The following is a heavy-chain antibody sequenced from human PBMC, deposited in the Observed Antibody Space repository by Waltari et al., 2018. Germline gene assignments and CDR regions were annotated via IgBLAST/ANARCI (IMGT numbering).Heavy chain of an antibody. CDR3: ATEGGYGDYVAYFDY. CDR2: ISSSGSSI. Sequence: WCRQAPGKGLEWVSYISSSGSSIYYTDSVKGRFTITRDNAKNSLYLQMNSLRAEDTAIYYCATEGGYGDYVAYFDYWGQGTLVTVSS. V-gene: IGHV3-48*03. J-gene: IGHJ4*02. D-gene: IGHD4-17*01.